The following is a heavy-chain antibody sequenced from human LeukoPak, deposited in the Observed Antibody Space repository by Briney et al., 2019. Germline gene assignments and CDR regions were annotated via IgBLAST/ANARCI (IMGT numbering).Heavy chain of an antibody. CDR3: ARSIAAREPSDY. V-gene: IGHV3-21*01. CDR2: ISSSSSYI. D-gene: IGHD6-6*01. J-gene: IGHJ4*02. Sequence: GGSLRLSCAASGFTVSSNYMSWVRQAPGKGLEWVSSISSSSSYIYYADSVKGRFTISRDNAKNSLYLQMNSLRAEDTAVYYCARSIAAREPSDYWGQGTLVTDSS. CDR1: GFTVSSNY.